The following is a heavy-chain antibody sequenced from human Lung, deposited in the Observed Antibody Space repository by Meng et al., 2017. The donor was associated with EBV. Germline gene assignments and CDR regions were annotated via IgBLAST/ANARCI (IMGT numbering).Heavy chain of an antibody. V-gene: IGHV4-34*01. J-gene: IGHJ4*02. Sequence: QLKQWGPGLLTPSETLSLTGAVYGGSFICYYWGWIRQPPGKGLEWIGEINHSGSTNYNPSLKSRVTISVDTSKNQFSLRLSSVTAADTAVYYCARGRGYGDYGSLYWGQGTLVTVSS. CDR3: ARGRGYGDYGSLY. CDR2: INHSGST. CDR1: GGSFICYY. D-gene: IGHD4-17*01.